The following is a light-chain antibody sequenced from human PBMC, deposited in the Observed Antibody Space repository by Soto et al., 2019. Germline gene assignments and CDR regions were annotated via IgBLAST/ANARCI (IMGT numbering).Light chain of an antibody. CDR1: SSDVGGYNY. CDR3: SSYTSSSHYV. V-gene: IGLV2-14*01. J-gene: IGLJ1*01. Sequence: QSVLTQPASVSGSPGQSITISCTGTSSDVGGYNYVSWYQQHPGKALKLMIYDVSNRPSGVSNRFSGSKSGNTASLTIAGLQAEDEADYYCSSYTSSSHYVFGTGTKVTVL. CDR2: DVS.